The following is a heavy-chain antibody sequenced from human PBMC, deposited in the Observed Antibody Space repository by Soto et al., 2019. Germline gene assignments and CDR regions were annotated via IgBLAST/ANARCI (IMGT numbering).Heavy chain of an antibody. Sequence: ASVKVSCKASGGTFSSYAISWVRQAPGQGLEWMGGIIPIFGTANYAQKFQGRVTITADESTSTAYMELSSLRSGDTAVYYCARDFDILTGHGTPVFDYWGQGTLVTVSS. D-gene: IGHD3-9*01. CDR2: IIPIFGTA. CDR1: GGTFSSYA. CDR3: ARDFDILTGHGTPVFDY. J-gene: IGHJ4*02. V-gene: IGHV1-69*13.